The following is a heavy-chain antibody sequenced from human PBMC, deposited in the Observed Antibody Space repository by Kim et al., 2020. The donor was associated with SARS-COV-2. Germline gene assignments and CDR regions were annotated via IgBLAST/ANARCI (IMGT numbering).Heavy chain of an antibody. CDR1: GGSISSYY. V-gene: IGHV4-59*01. D-gene: IGHD3-22*01. CDR3: ARDRHSSGYYDY. J-gene: IGHJ4*02. CDR2: IYYSGST. Sequence: SETLSLTCTVSGGSISSYYWSWIRQPPGKGLEWIGYIYYSGSTNYNPSLKSRVTISVDTSKNQFSLKLSSVTAADTAVYYCARDRHSSGYYDYWGKGTLVTVSS.